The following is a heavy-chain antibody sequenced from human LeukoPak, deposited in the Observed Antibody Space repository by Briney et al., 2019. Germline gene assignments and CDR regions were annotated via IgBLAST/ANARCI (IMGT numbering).Heavy chain of an antibody. Sequence: GGSPRLSCAASGFTFDGYAMHWVRQPPGKGLEWVSGINWDSGSVGYTDSVKGRFTISRDDTKNSLYLQMHSLRAEDTALYYCAKGNWFDSWGQGTLVTVSS. CDR1: GFTFDGYA. CDR2: INWDSGSV. CDR3: AKGNWFDS. V-gene: IGHV3-9*01. J-gene: IGHJ5*01.